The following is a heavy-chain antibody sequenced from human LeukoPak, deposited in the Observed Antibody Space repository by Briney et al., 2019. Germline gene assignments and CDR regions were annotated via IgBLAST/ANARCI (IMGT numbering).Heavy chain of an antibody. CDR3: ARDWGGGTHDY. Sequence: GGSLRLSCAASGFTFSSYEMNWVRQAPGKVLEWVSYISNSGSTIYHADAVKGRFTISKDRAKNSLYLQMNSLRAEDKAVYYCARDWGGGTHDYWGKGTLVTVSS. J-gene: IGHJ4*02. CDR1: GFTFSSYE. D-gene: IGHD3-10*01. CDR2: ISNSGSTI. V-gene: IGHV3-48*03.